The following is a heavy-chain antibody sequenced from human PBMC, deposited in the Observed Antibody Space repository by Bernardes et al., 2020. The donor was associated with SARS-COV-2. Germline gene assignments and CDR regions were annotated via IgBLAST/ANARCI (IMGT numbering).Heavy chain of an antibody. V-gene: IGHV5-51*01. Sequence: GESLKISCKGSGYSFTNYWIGWVRQMPGRGLELMGIIHPGDSDTRYSPSFQGQVTISSDKSISTAYLQWSSLRASDSAMYYCARGPYNNAWYPFDYWGQGTLVTVSS. D-gene: IGHD1-20*01. CDR2: IHPGDSDT. CDR3: ARGPYNNAWYPFDY. CDR1: GYSFTNYW. J-gene: IGHJ4*02.